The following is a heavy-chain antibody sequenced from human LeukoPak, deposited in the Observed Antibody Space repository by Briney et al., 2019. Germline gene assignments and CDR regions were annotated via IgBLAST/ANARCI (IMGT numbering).Heavy chain of an antibody. J-gene: IGHJ4*02. V-gene: IGHV3-11*06. CDR1: GFTFSDYY. D-gene: IGHD5-18*01. CDR2: ISSSSSYT. CDR3: ARGYSYGVHFDY. Sequence: GGSLRLSCAASGFTFSDYYMSWIRQAPGKGLEWVSYISSSSSYTNYADSVKGRFTISRDNAKNSLYLQMNSPRAEDTAVYYCARGYSYGVHFDYWGQGTLVTVSS.